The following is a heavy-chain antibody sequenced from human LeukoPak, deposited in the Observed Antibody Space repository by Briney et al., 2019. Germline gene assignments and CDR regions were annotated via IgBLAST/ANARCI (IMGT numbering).Heavy chain of an antibody. Sequence: PSKTLSLTCSVSGYSIRRGYYWGWIRQPPGKGLEWIGSIFHSETTSGSTDYNPSLKSRVTISVDTSKNQFSLKLSSVTAADTAVYYCARLYPYLSLRRSGNYDYWGQGTLVTVSS. D-gene: IGHD3-10*01. J-gene: IGHJ4*02. V-gene: IGHV4-38-2*02. CDR1: GYSIRRGYY. CDR2: IFHSETTSGST. CDR3: ARLYPYLSLRRSGNYDY.